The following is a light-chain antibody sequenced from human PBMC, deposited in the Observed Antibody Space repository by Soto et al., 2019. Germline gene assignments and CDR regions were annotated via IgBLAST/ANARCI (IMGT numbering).Light chain of an antibody. CDR1: QSISSY. J-gene: IGKJ4*01. Sequence: AIQLTQSPSSLSASVGDRVTITCRASQSISSYLNWYQQKPGKAPKLLIYAASSLQSGVPSRFSGSGSGTDFTLTISSLQPEDFATYYCLQDYNYPLTFGGGTKVDIK. CDR2: AAS. V-gene: IGKV1-6*01. CDR3: LQDYNYPLT.